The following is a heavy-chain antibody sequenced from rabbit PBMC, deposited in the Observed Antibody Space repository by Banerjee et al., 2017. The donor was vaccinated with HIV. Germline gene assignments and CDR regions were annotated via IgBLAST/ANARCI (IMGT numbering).Heavy chain of an antibody. J-gene: IGHJ4*01. CDR2: IDPVFGGT. CDR3: ARAMDDALGRAIELNL. V-gene: IGHV1S7*01. CDR1: GFDFSTNY. D-gene: IGHD2-1*01. Sequence: QLKEAGGGLVQPGGSLKLSCKASGFDFSTNYMSWVRQAPGKGLEWIGYIDPVFGGTSNAGRWTNRFTISSHNAQTTLYLQLTSLTAADTATYFCARAMDDALGRAIELNLWGPGTLVTVS.